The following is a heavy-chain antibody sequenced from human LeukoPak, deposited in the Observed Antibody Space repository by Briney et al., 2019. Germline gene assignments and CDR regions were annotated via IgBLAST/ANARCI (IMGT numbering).Heavy chain of an antibody. D-gene: IGHD4-23*01. CDR3: ARVSTVVTDQDY. Sequence: SETLSLTCAVYGGSFSGYYWSWIRQPPGKGLEWIGEINHSGSTNYNPSLKSRVIISVDTSKNQFSLKLSSVTAADTAVYYCARVSTVVTDQDYWGQGTLVTVSS. V-gene: IGHV4-34*01. CDR2: INHSGST. CDR1: GGSFSGYY. J-gene: IGHJ4*02.